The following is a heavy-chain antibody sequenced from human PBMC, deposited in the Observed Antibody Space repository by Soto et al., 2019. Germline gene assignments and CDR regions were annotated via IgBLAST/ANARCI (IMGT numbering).Heavy chain of an antibody. CDR3: AEFGRYCSRLHRNYYYYYYMDV. D-gene: IGHD3-16*02. V-gene: IGHV1-18*01. Sequence: ASVKVSCKASGYTFTSYGISWVRQAPGQGLEWMGWISAYNGNTNYAQKLQGRVTMTTDTSTSTAYMELRSLRSDDTAVYYCAEFGRYCSRLHRNYYYYYYMDVWGKGTTVTVSS. J-gene: IGHJ6*03. CDR1: GYTFTSYG. CDR2: ISAYNGNT.